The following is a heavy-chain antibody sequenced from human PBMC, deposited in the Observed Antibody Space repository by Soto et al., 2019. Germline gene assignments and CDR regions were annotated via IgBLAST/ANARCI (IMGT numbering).Heavy chain of an antibody. Sequence: QITLKESGPTLVKPTQTLTLTCTFSGFSLSSTRMAVGWIRQPPGKAREWLALIYWDAEKRYSPFLKSRLTITKDTSKNQVVLTMSNMDPVDTARYYCAPILVAGLGYYFDYWGQGTLVTVSS. V-gene: IGHV2-5*02. CDR3: APILVAGLGYYFDY. CDR1: GFSLSSTRMA. D-gene: IGHD6-19*01. CDR2: IYWDAEK. J-gene: IGHJ4*02.